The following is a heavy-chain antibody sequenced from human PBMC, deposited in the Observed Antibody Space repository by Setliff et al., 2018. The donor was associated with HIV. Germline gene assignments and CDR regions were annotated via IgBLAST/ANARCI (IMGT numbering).Heavy chain of an antibody. J-gene: IGHJ3*02. CDR3: ARLPFITIFGVLNGDDGFDI. Sequence: ASVKVSCKTSGYSFTTYDINWVRQAAGQGLEWMGWMNPASGDTGSAQKFQGRLTVTRDTAISTAYMELSRLRSDDSAVYYCARLPFITIFGVLNGDDGFDIWGQGTMVTVSS. D-gene: IGHD3-3*01. V-gene: IGHV1-8*02. CDR2: MNPASGDT. CDR1: GYSFTTYD.